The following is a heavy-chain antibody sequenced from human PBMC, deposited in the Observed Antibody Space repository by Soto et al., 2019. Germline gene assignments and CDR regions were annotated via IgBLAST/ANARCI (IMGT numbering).Heavy chain of an antibody. CDR2: ISSTGGTT. D-gene: IGHD1-7*01. J-gene: IGHJ4*02. V-gene: IGHV3-64*01. Sequence: EVLLAESGGGMVQPGGSLRLSCVASGFTFSSYAMHWVRQAPGKGLEYDSSISSTGGTTYYGNSVKGRFTIARDNSKNTLSPQMGSLRAEDMAVYYCVRRVSGNYDYWGQGTLVTVSS. CDR1: GFTFSSYA. CDR3: VRRVSGNYDY.